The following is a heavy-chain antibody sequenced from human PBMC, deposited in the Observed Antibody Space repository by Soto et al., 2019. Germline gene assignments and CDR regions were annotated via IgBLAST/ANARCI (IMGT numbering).Heavy chain of an antibody. CDR1: GFAFSDFA. J-gene: IGHJ4*02. D-gene: IGHD2-15*01. Sequence: PGGSLRLSCSASGFAFSDFAMHWVRQAPGRGLEYVSAISTNGIGTYYADSVKGRFTISRDNSKNTLYLQMSSLRTEDTAVYYCVRCRSSGSSWYDYWGQGTLVTVSS. CDR3: VRCRSSGSSWYDY. V-gene: IGHV3-64D*08. CDR2: ISTNGIGT.